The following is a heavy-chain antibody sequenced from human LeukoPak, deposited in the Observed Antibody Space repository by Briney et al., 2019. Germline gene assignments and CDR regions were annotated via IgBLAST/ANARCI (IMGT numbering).Heavy chain of an antibody. D-gene: IGHD6-13*01. Sequence: ASVKVSCKASGYTFTSYGISWVRQAPGQGLEWMGWISAYNGNTNYAQKLQGRVTMTTDTSTSTAYMELRSLRSDDTAVYYCARDQRGGSSWYGTDYWGQGTLVTVSS. CDR3: ARDQRGGSSWYGTDY. V-gene: IGHV1-18*01. J-gene: IGHJ4*02. CDR2: ISAYNGNT. CDR1: GYTFTSYG.